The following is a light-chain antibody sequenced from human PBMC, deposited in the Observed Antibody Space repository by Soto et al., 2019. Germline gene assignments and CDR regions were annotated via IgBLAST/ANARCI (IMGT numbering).Light chain of an antibody. J-gene: IGLJ3*02. CDR3: QSYDSRLSGWV. CDR2: GNS. CDR1: SSNIGAGYD. V-gene: IGLV1-40*01. Sequence: QSVLTQPPSVSGAPGQRVTISCTGSSSNIGAGYDVHWYQQLPGTAPKLLIYGNSNRPSGVPDRVSGSKSGTSASLAITGLRAEDAADYYCQSYDSRLSGWVFGGGTKVTLL.